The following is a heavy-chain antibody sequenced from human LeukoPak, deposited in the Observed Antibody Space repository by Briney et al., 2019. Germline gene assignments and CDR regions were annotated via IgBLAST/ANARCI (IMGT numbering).Heavy chain of an antibody. CDR2: IDTKTGNP. J-gene: IGHJ4*02. D-gene: IGHD3-22*01. CDR3: AIHPSDSSGYFSY. V-gene: IGHV7-4-1*02. CDR1: GYTFGSCA. Sequence: GASVNVSCKASGYTFGSCAINWVRQAPEQGLEYMGWIDTKTGNPTYAQGFTGRFVFSLDTSVSTAYLQISSLKAEDTAVYYCAIHPSDSSGYFSYWGQGALVTVSS.